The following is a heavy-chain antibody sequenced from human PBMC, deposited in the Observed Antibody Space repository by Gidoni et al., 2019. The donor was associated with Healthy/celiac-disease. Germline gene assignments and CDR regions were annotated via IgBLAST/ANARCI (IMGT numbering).Heavy chain of an antibody. D-gene: IGHD6-19*01. V-gene: IGHV3-23*01. Sequence: EVHLLESGGGLVQPGGSLRRSCSASGFTFRSYAVSWVRQAPGKGREWASAISGSGGSTYYADSVKGRFTISRDNSKNTLYLQMNSLRAEDTAVYYCTKDFQWLAYFDYWGQGTLVTVSS. CDR3: TKDFQWLAYFDY. CDR1: GFTFRSYA. J-gene: IGHJ4*02. CDR2: ISGSGGST.